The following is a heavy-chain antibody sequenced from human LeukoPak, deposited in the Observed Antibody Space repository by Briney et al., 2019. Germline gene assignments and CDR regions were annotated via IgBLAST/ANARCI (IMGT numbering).Heavy chain of an antibody. D-gene: IGHD2-8*01. CDR1: GFTFSTYW. CDR3: ARGGVGNAFDI. V-gene: IGHV3-7*01. J-gene: IGHJ3*02. Sequence: QSGGSLRLSRVASGFTFSTYWMHWVRQAPGKGLEWVANIKQDGSEKYYVDSVKGRFTISRDNAKNSLYLQMNSLRAEDTAVYYCARGGVGNAFDIWGQGTMVTVSS. CDR2: IKQDGSEK.